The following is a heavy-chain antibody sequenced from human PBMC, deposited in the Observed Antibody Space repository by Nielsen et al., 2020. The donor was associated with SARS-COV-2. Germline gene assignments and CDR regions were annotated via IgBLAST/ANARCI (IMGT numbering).Heavy chain of an antibody. D-gene: IGHD6-19*01. CDR2: INWNGGST. Sequence: GESLKISCAASGFTFDDYGMSWVRQAPGKGLEWVSGINWNGGSTGYADSVKGRFTISRDNAKNSLYLQMNSLRAEDTAVYYCAKIAVAGWEYFQHWGQGTLVTVSS. CDR1: GFTFDDYG. J-gene: IGHJ1*01. CDR3: AKIAVAGWEYFQH. V-gene: IGHV3-20*04.